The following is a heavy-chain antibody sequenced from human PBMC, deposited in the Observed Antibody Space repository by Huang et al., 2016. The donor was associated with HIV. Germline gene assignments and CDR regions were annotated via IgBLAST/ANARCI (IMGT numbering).Heavy chain of an antibody. J-gene: IGHJ4*02. CDR1: GGTFSSYA. CDR2: IIPIFGTA. Sequence: QVQLVKSGAEVKKPGSSVKVSCKASGGTFSSYAISWVRQAPGQGLEWMGGIIPIFGTANAAQKFQGRVTITADESTSTAYMELSSVRSEDTAVYYCARVESRRYYDSSGYYYWGQGTLVTVSS. V-gene: IGHV1-69*01. CDR3: ARVESRRYYDSSGYYY. D-gene: IGHD3-22*01.